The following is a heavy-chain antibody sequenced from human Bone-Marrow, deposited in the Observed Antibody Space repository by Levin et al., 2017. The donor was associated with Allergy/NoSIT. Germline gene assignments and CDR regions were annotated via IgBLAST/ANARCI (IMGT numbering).Heavy chain of an antibody. Sequence: GSLRLSCTVSGFSVTEYYWGWIRQPPGKGLEWIGTIYHGGDIYYNPSLKSRVTISIDTSKNQFSLKLSSVTAADTAVYYCAREGTPQSWDYWGQGTLVTVSS. CDR3: AREGTPQSWDY. CDR1: GFSVTEYY. J-gene: IGHJ4*01. D-gene: IGHD1-14*01. CDR2: IYHGGDI. V-gene: IGHV4-38-2*02.